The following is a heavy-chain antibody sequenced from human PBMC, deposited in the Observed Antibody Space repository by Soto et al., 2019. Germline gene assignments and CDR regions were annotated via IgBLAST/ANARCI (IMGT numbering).Heavy chain of an antibody. CDR3: ARGRFFVWSEIYGMDG. D-gene: IGHD3-16*01. CDR1: GYTFTSYD. CDR2: MNPNSGNT. J-gene: IGHJ6*02. V-gene: IGHV1-8*01. Sequence: ASVKVSCKASGYTFTSYDINWVRQATGQGLEWMGWMNPNSGNTGYAQKFQGRVTMTRNTSISTAYMELSSLRSEDTAVYYCARGRFFVWSEIYGMDGWGQGTTVTVSS.